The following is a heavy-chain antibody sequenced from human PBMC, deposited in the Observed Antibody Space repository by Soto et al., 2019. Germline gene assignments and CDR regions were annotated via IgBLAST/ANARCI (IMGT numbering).Heavy chain of an antibody. Sequence: DVHLVESGGGLVQPGGSLRLSCAASGFTFSTYAMSWVRQAPGKGLEWVSLISGGGGSTYYADSVKGRFTFSRDNSKNTLFLQMNSLRPEDTAVYFCATDGTFFDYWGQGTLVTVSS. V-gene: IGHV3-23*04. CDR2: ISGGGGST. J-gene: IGHJ4*02. CDR3: ATDGTFFDY. D-gene: IGHD1-26*01. CDR1: GFTFSTYA.